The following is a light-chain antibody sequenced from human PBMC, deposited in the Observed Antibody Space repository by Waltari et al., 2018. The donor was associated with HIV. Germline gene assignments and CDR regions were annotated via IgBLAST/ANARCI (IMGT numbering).Light chain of an antibody. V-gene: IGLV1-47*01. J-gene: IGLJ3*02. Sequence: QSVLTQSPSISGTPGQRVAISCSGSSSNIGNNYVSWYQQVPGTTPKLLIFWNTRRPSGVSDRFSGSGSGTSASLAISGLLSDDEANYYGAVWDNSLSAQVFGGGTTLTVL. CDR1: SSNIGNNY. CDR3: AVWDNSLSAQV. CDR2: WNT.